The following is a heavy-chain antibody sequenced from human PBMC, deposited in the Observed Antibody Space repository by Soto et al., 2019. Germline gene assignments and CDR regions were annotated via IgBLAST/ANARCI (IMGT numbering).Heavy chain of an antibody. D-gene: IGHD2-8*02. CDR3: ARDKITGLFDY. V-gene: IGHV4-61*08. CDR1: GGSVNVGDHY. CDR2: ISYSGST. J-gene: IGHJ4*02. Sequence: SETLSLTCTVSGGSVNVGDHYWSWIRQFPGRGLEWIGYISYSGSTNYNPSLKSRVTISVDTSKNQFSLKLTSVTAADTAVYYCARDKITGLFDYWGQGTLVTVSS.